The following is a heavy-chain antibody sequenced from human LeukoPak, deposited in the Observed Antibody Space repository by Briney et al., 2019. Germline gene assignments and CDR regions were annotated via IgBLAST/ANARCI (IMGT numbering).Heavy chain of an antibody. V-gene: IGHV3-74*01. CDR1: GFTFSSYW. J-gene: IGHJ4*02. Sequence: GGSLRLSCAASGFTFSSYWMHWVRHAPGKGLVWVSRINSDGSSTSYADSVKGRFTISRDNAKNTLYLQMNSLRAEDTAVYYCARDGFIAAAGIRGAPSDYWGQGTLVTVSS. CDR3: ARDGFIAAAGIRGAPSDY. D-gene: IGHD6-13*01. CDR2: INSDGSST.